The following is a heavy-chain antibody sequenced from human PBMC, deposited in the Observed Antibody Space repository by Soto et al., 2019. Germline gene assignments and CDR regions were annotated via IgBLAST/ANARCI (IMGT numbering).Heavy chain of an antibody. CDR3: AKPNRSSWLNWFDP. D-gene: IGHD6-13*01. J-gene: IGHJ5*02. Sequence: QPGWSLRLSWAASGFTFSSYGMHWVRQAPGKGLEWVAVISYDGSNKYYADSVKGRFTISRGNSKNTLYLQMNSLRAEDTAVYYCAKPNRSSWLNWFDPCGQGS. CDR2: ISYDGSNK. CDR1: GFTFSSYG. V-gene: IGHV3-30*18.